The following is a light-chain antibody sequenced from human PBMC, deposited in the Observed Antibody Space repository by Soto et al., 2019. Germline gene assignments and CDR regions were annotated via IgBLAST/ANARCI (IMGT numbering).Light chain of an antibody. J-gene: IGKJ1*01. Sequence: EIVLTQSPATLSLSPGERATLSCRASQSVSSYLAWYQQKPGQAPRLLIYDASNRATGIPARFSGIGSGTDFTITISSLEPEDFAVYYCQQRSNWTFGQGTKVDIK. CDR1: QSVSSY. V-gene: IGKV3-11*01. CDR2: DAS. CDR3: QQRSNWT.